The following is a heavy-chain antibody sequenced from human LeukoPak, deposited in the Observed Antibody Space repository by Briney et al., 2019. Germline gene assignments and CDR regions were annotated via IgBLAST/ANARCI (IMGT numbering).Heavy chain of an antibody. V-gene: IGHV7-4-1*02. D-gene: IGHD6-19*01. CDR3: ARDRVIAVAGDYYYYGMDV. CDR1: GYTFTRYA. Sequence: ASVKVSCKASGYTFTRYAMNWVRQAPGQGLEWMGWINTNTGNPTYAQGFTGRLVFSLDTSVSTAYLQISSLKGEDTAVYYCARDRVIAVAGDYYYYGMDVWGQGTTVTVSS. J-gene: IGHJ6*02. CDR2: INTNTGNP.